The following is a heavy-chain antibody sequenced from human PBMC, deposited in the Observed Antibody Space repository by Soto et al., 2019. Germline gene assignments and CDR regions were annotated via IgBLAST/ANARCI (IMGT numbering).Heavy chain of an antibody. Sequence: GGSLRLSCAASGFTFSSYGMHWVRQAPGKGLEWVAVIWYDGSNKYYADSVKGRFTISRDNSKNTLYLQMNSLRAEDTAVYYCASEVSTAYYGMDVWGQGTTVTSP. J-gene: IGHJ6*02. CDR2: IWYDGSNK. D-gene: IGHD5-18*01. CDR3: ASEVSTAYYGMDV. V-gene: IGHV3-33*01. CDR1: GFTFSSYG.